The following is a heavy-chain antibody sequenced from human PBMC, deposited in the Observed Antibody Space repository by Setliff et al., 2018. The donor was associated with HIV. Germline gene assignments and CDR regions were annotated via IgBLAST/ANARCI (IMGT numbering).Heavy chain of an antibody. CDR2: MSAGGGIK. CDR3: VRDPIEGSPDYFDY. Sequence: GGSLRLSCAATGFTFSSYVLHWVRPAPGKGLEWVAVMSAGGGIKICADSVKGRFTISRDNSRNTLFLQMNNLRPEDTATYFCVRDPIEGSPDYFDYWGQGALVTVSS. CDR1: GFTFSSYV. D-gene: IGHD1-26*01. J-gene: IGHJ4*02. V-gene: IGHV3-30-3*01.